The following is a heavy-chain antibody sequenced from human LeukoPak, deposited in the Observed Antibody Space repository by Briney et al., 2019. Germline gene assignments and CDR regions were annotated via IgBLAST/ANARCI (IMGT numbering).Heavy chain of an antibody. CDR2: INPDGGKK. Sequence: PGGSLRLSCAASGFSFSSYWMTWVRQAPGKGLEWVANINPDGGKKTYVDSVKGRFTISRDNAKNSLYLQMGSLRVEDTAVYYCASQPAVIDLDCWGQGTLVTVSS. V-gene: IGHV3-7*01. CDR3: ASQPAVIDLDC. CDR1: GFSFSSYW. D-gene: IGHD2/OR15-2a*01. J-gene: IGHJ4*02.